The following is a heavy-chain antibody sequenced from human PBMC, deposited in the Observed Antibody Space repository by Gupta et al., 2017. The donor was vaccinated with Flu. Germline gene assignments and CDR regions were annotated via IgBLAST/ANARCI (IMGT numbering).Heavy chain of an antibody. CDR3: AREGGHLDIAAAGTGQFAWFDP. CDR2: IYHSGST. D-gene: IGHD6-13*01. J-gene: IGHJ5*02. Sequence: SNWWSWVRQPPGKGLEWIGEIYHSGSTNYNPSLKSRVTISVDKSKNQFSLKLSSVTAADTAVYYCAREGGHLDIAAAGTGQFAWFDPWGQGT. CDR1: SNW. V-gene: IGHV4-4*02.